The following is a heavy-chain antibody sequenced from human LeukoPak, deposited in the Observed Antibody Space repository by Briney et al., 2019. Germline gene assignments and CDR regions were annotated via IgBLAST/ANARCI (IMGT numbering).Heavy chain of an antibody. D-gene: IGHD3-22*01. CDR2: IYYSGST. CDR1: GGSISSGGYY. CDR3: ARSYDSSGRNFDY. Sequence: ASETLSLTCTVSGGSISSGGYYWSWIRQHPGKGLEWIGYIYYSGSTYYNPSLKSRVTISVDTSKNQFSLKLSSVTAADTAVYYCARSYDSSGRNFDYWGQGTPVTVSS. V-gene: IGHV4-31*03. J-gene: IGHJ4*02.